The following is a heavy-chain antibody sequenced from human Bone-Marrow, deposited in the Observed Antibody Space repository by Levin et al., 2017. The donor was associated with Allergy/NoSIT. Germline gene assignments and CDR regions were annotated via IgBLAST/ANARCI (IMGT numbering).Heavy chain of an antibody. J-gene: IGHJ4*02. D-gene: IGHD4-17*01. CDR1: GFTFRSSA. CDR2: ISDSAGSL. CDR3: TRAKWDDYRDYYFDY. Sequence: GGSLRLSCAASGFTFRSSAMGWARQAPGRRPEWVSVISDSAGSLHYADSVKGRFTVSRDNSLNTLYLQMTSLRVDDTAIYYCTRAKWDDYRDYYFDYWGQGSLVTVSS. V-gene: IGHV3-23*01.